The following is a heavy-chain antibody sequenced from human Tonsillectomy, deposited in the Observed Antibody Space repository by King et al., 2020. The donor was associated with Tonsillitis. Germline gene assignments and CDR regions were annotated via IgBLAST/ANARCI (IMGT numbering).Heavy chain of an antibody. CDR3: ARGAGWVIDH. CDR2: IKQDGGGK. CDR1: GFTFSSNW. D-gene: IGHD1-26*01. J-gene: IGHJ4*02. Sequence: EVQLVESGGGLVQPGGSLRLSCAASGFTFSSNWMMWVRQAPGKGLEWVANIKQDGGGKFYVDSVKGRFTISRDNAKNAVYLQMNSLRVEDTAVYYCARGAGWVIDHWGQGTLVTVSS. V-gene: IGHV3-7*04.